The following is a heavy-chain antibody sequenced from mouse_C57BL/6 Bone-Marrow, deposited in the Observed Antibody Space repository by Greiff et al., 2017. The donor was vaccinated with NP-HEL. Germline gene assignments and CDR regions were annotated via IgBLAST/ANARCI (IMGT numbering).Heavy chain of an antibody. CDR3: ARETGWYFGV. Sequence: QVQLQQPGAELVKPGASVKLSCKASGYTFTSSWMHWVKQRPGQGLEWIGMIHPNSGSTNYNAKFKSKATLTVDNSSRPAYMQLSRLTSEDSAVYYCARETGWYFGVWGTGTTVTVS. CDR2: IHPNSGST. D-gene: IGHD4-1*01. CDR1: GYTFTSSW. J-gene: IGHJ1*03. V-gene: IGHV1-64*01.